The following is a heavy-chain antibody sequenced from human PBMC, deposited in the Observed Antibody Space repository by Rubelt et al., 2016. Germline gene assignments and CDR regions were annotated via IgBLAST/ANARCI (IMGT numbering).Heavy chain of an antibody. V-gene: IGHV3-30*02. J-gene: IGHJ2*01. CDR3: AKFDDSSGYLQYWYFDL. D-gene: IGHD3-22*01. CDR2: IRYDGSNK. CDR1: GFTFSSYG. Sequence: QVQLVESGGGVVQPGGSLRLSCAASGFTFSSYGMHWVRQAPGKGLEWVAFIRYDGSNKYYADSVKGRFTISRDNSKNTLYLQMNSLRAEDTAVYYCAKFDDSSGYLQYWYFDLWGRGTLVTVSS.